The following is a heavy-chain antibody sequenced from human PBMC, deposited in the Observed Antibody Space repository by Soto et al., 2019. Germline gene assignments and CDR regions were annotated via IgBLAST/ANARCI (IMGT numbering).Heavy chain of an antibody. D-gene: IGHD6-13*01. Sequence: GGSLRLSCAASGFTFSSYGMHWFRQAPGKGLEWVAVISYDGSNKYYADSVKGRFTISRDNSKNTLYLQMNSLRAEDTAVYYCAKVFGSSWYRYYYYGMDVWGQGTTVTVSS. CDR1: GFTFSSYG. J-gene: IGHJ6*02. CDR2: ISYDGSNK. CDR3: AKVFGSSWYRYYYYGMDV. V-gene: IGHV3-30*18.